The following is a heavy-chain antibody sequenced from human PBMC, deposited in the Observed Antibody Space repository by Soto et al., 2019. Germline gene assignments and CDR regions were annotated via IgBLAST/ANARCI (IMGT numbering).Heavy chain of an antibody. V-gene: IGHV3-23*01. CDR1: GFTFSSYA. CDR2: ISGSGGST. J-gene: IGHJ3*02. Sequence: GRSLRLPYAASGFTFSSYAMSWVLQAPGKGLEWVSAISGSGGSTYYADSVKGRFTISRDNSKNTLYLQMNSPRAEDTAVYYCAKDLTRLVWAFDIWGQGTMVTVSS. CDR3: AKDLTRLVWAFDI. D-gene: IGHD6-19*01.